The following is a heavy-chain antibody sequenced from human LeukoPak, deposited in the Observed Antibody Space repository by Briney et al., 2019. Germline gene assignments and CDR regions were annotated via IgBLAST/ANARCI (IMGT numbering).Heavy chain of an antibody. CDR1: GGSISSSSYY. J-gene: IGHJ5*02. V-gene: IGHV4-39*01. Sequence: PSETLSLTCTVSGGSISSSSYYWGWIRQPPGKGLEWIGSIYYSGSTYYNPSLKSRVTISVDTSKNQFSLKLSSVTAADTAVYYCARSPHLVGYCSGGSCYSSWFDPWGQGTLVTVSS. CDR3: ARSPHLVGYCSGGSCYSSWFDP. D-gene: IGHD2-15*01. CDR2: IYYSGST.